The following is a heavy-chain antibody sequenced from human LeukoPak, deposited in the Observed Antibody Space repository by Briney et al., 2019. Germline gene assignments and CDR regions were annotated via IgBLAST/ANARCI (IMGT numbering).Heavy chain of an antibody. CDR2: INHSGST. V-gene: IGHV4-34*01. D-gene: IGHD3-10*01. CDR3: ARASTMVRGVIGV. CDR1: GGSFSGYY. J-gene: IGHJ4*02. Sequence: SETLSLTCAVYGGSFSGYYWSWIRQPPGKGLEWIGEINHSGSTNYNPSLKSRVTISVDTSKNQFSLKLSSVTGADTAVYYCARASTMVRGVIGVWGQGTLVTVSS.